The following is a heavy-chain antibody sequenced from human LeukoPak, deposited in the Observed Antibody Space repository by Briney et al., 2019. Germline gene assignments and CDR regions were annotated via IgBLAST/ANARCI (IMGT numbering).Heavy chain of an antibody. Sequence: ASVKVSCKASGYTFTSYDINWVRQATGQGLEWMGWMNPNSGNTGYAQKFQGRVTMTRNTSISTAYMELSSLRSEDTAVYYCARGAWGYQLLVGAHFDYWGQGTLVTVSS. CDR1: GYTFTSYD. D-gene: IGHD2-2*01. V-gene: IGHV1-8*01. CDR3: ARGAWGYQLLVGAHFDY. CDR2: MNPNSGNT. J-gene: IGHJ4*02.